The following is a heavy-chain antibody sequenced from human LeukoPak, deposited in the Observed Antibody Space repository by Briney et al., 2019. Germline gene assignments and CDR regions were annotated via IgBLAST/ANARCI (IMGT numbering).Heavy chain of an antibody. D-gene: IGHD3-10*01. J-gene: IGHJ6*02. CDR3: ARAPLLYYYGSGSYLENYYYGMDA. Sequence: SETLSLTCAVYGGSFSGYYWSWIRQPPGKGLEWIGEINHSGSTNYNPSLKSRGTISVDTSKNQFSLKLSSVTAADTAVYYCARAPLLYYYGSGSYLENYYYGMDAWGQGTTVTVSS. V-gene: IGHV4-34*01. CDR1: GGSFSGYY. CDR2: INHSGST.